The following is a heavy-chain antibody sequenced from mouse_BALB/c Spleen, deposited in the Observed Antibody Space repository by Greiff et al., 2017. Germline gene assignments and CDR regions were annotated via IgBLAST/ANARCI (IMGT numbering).Heavy chain of an antibody. V-gene: IGHV1-14*01. Sequence: VQLKESGAELVRPGTSVKISCKASGYTFTSYVMHWVKQKPGQGLEWIGYINPYNDGTKYNEKFKGKATLTSDKSSSTAYMELSSLTSEDSAVYYCARVAYPIYYGNSFDYWGQGTTLTVSS. D-gene: IGHD2-1*01. J-gene: IGHJ2*01. CDR1: GYTFTSYV. CDR3: ARVAYPIYYGNSFDY. CDR2: INPYNDGT.